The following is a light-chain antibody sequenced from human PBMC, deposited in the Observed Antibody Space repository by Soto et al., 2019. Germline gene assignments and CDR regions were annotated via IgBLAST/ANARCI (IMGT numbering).Light chain of an antibody. CDR2: GAF. J-gene: IGKJ1*01. CDR1: QSVSNY. CDR3: QQYNIWPQT. Sequence: EILLSQSPGTLSFSPGERSTLSCMASQSVSNYLAWYHQKPGQAPRLLIYGAFNRATGVPARFSGSGSGTEFTLTINSLQSEDFAVYYCQQYNIWPQTFGQGTKVDI. V-gene: IGKV3-15*01.